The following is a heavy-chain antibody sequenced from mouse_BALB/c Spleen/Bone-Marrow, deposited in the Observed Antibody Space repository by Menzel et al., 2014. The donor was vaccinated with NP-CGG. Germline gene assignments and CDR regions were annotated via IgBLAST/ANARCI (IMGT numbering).Heavy chain of an antibody. V-gene: IGHV14-3*02. D-gene: IGHD1-1*01. CDR1: GFNIKDTY. CDR3: ARYNYGSSQFAY. CDR2: IDPANGNT. J-gene: IGHJ3*01. Sequence: EVKLMESGAELVKPGASVKLSCTASGFNIKDTYMHWVKQRPEQGLEWIERIDPANGNTKYDPKFQGKATITADTSSNTAYLQLSSLTSEDTAVYYCARYNYGSSQFAYWGQGTLVTVSA.